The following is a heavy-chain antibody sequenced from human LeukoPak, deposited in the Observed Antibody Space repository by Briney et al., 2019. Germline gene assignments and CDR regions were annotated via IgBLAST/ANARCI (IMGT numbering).Heavy chain of an antibody. Sequence: SETLSLTCAVYGGSFSGYYWSWIRQPPGKGLEWIGEINHSGSTKYNPSLKSRVTISVDTSKNQFSLKLSSVTAADAAVYYCARGSTEPRYCSSTSCYTYFQHWGQGTLVTVSS. V-gene: IGHV4-34*01. J-gene: IGHJ1*01. D-gene: IGHD2-2*02. CDR2: INHSGST. CDR1: GGSFSGYY. CDR3: ARGSTEPRYCSSTSCYTYFQH.